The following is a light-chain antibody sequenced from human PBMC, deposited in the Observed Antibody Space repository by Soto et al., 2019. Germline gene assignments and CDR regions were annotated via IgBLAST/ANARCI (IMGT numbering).Light chain of an antibody. J-gene: IGKJ1*01. Sequence: DIQMTQSPSTLSGSVGDRVTITCRASQTISSWLAWYQQKPGKAPKLLIYKASTLKSGVPSRFSGSGSGTEFTLTISILQPDDFAPYYCQHYNSYSEAFGQGTKVEL. CDR2: KAS. V-gene: IGKV1-5*03. CDR3: QHYNSYSEA. CDR1: QTISSW.